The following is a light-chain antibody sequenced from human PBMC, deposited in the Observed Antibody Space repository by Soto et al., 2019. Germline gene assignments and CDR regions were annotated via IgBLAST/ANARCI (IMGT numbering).Light chain of an antibody. V-gene: IGKV3-20*01. CDR1: QSVSNNY. CDR2: GAS. Sequence: EILLTQSPGTLSLSPGERATVSCRASQSVSNNYLAWYQQKPGQAPRLLIYGASNRATGIPDRFSGSGSGTDFSLTISRLEPEDFAVYHCQQYSSSPRTFGQGTRLEIK. CDR3: QQYSSSPRT. J-gene: IGKJ5*01.